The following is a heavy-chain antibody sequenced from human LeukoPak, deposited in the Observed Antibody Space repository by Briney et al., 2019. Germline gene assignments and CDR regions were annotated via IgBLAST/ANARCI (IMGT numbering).Heavy chain of an antibody. CDR3: ARHVAYCSGGSCFSTWYFDL. Sequence: SETLSLTCTVSGGSISSRSYYWGWIRQPPGKGLEWIGSIYYSGSTYYNPSLKSRVTISVDTSKNQFSLKLSSVTAADTAVYYCARHVAYCSGGSCFSTWYFDLWGRGTLVTVSS. CDR1: GGSISSRSYY. D-gene: IGHD2-15*01. CDR2: IYYSGST. V-gene: IGHV4-39*01. J-gene: IGHJ2*01.